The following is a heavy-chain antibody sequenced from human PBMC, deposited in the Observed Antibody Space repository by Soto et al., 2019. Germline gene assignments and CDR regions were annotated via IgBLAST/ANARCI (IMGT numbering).Heavy chain of an antibody. CDR2: IKSKTDGGTT. J-gene: IGHJ4*01. CDR3: TTDSYSTIIIVRFDY. V-gene: IGHV3-15*07. Sequence: GGSLRLSCAASGFTFTSAWINWVRQAPGKGLEWVGRIKSKTDGGTTDYAEPVKGRFAISRDDSNNMVYLQMNSLKIEGTAVYYCTTDSYSTIIIVRFDYWGHGTLVTVSS. CDR1: GFTFTSAW. D-gene: IGHD3-22*01.